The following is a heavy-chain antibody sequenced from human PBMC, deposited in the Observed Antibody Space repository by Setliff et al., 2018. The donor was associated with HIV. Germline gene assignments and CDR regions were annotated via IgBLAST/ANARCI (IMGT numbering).Heavy chain of an antibody. CDR3: ARLDVDIAMAPDY. CDR2: IYYSGST. V-gene: IGHV4-59*08. J-gene: IGHJ4*02. CDR1: GGSISSYY. D-gene: IGHD5-18*01. Sequence: PSETLSLTCTVSGGSISSYYWSWIRQPPGKGLEWIGYIYYSGSTNYNPSLNSRVTISVDTSKNQFSLKLSSVTAADTAVYYCARLDVDIAMAPDYWGQGMLVTVSS.